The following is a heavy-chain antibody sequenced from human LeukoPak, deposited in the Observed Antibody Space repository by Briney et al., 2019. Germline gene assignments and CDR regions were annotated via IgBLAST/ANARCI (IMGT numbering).Heavy chain of an antibody. CDR2: SRNKARTYTT. D-gene: IGHD3-22*01. CDR3: TRALDISGYFYPFDY. J-gene: IGHJ4*02. CDR1: VFTFRSYV. Sequence: PGGSLRLSCAASVFTFRSYVMSWVRQAPGKGLEWVGRSRNKARTYTTEYAASVKGRFTISRDDSQNSLYLQMNSLKTEDTAVYYCTRALDISGYFYPFDYWGQGALVTVSS. V-gene: IGHV3-72*01.